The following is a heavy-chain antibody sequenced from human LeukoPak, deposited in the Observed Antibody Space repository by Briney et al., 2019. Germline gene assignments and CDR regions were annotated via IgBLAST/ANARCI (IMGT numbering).Heavy chain of an antibody. J-gene: IGHJ4*02. CDR1: GFSFSPSG. CDR2: IKFDGGTE. V-gene: IGHV3-30*02. D-gene: IGHD6-19*01. CDR3: AKDNSIAVAGLDY. Sequence: GGSLRLSCATSGFSFSPSGMYWIRQAPGKGLEWVAFIKFDGGTEYNADSVKGRFAISRDNSKNTVYLQMNSLRTEDTAVYYCAKDNSIAVAGLDYWGQGTLVTVSS.